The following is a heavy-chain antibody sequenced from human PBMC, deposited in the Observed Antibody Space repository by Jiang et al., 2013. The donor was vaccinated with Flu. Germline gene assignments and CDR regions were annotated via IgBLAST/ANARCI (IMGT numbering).Heavy chain of an antibody. CDR1: GDSISRGDYF. J-gene: IGHJ4*02. Sequence: GSGLVKPSQTLSLTCSVSGDSISRGDYFWTWIRQPPGKGLEWIGNINYSGTTYYNPSRKSRTGISVDVSRNQFSLTVISATAADTAVYYCARARRGYSGYGDFDFWGQGT. CDR2: INYSGTT. CDR3: ARARRGYSGYGDFDF. D-gene: IGHD5-12*01. V-gene: IGHV4-30-4*08.